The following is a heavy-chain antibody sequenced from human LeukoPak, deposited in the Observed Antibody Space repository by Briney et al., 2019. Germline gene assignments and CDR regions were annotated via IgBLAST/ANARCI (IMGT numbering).Heavy chain of an antibody. V-gene: IGHV3-7*01. CDR1: GFTFSSFW. CDR2: IKQEGSEK. Sequence: PGGSLRLSCAASGFTFSSFWMSWVRQAPGKGLEWVANIKQEGSEKYYVGSVKGRFTISRDDARNSLYLQMNSPRAEDTAVYFCARGFELDYWGQGTLVTVSS. J-gene: IGHJ4*02. CDR3: ARGFELDY.